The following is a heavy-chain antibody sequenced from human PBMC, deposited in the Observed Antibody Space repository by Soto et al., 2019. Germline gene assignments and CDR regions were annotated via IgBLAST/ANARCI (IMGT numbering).Heavy chain of an antibody. V-gene: IGHV4-59*08. CDR3: VLLGSSIAVRPFYY. Sequence: PSETLSLTCSVSGASISSYYYTWIRQTPGKGLEWIGYIYLGGSINYNPSFKSRVIISVDTSKNQFSVRLSSVTAADTAVYYCVLLGSSIAVRPFYYWGQGTLVPVSS. CDR2: IYLGGSI. CDR1: GASISSYY. D-gene: IGHD6-6*01. J-gene: IGHJ4*02.